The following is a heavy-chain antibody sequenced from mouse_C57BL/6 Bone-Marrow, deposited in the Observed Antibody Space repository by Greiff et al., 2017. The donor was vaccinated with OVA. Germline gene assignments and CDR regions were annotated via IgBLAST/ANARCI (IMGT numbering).Heavy chain of an antibody. Sequence: VQLQQSGAELVRPGASVKLSCTASGFNIKDYYMHWVKQRPEQGLEWIGRIDPEDGDTEYAPKFQGKATMTADTSSNTAYLQLSSLTSEDTAVYYGTTWGVVSYYYAMDYWGQGTSVTVSS. CDR3: TTWGVVSYYYAMDY. CDR1: GFNIKDYY. V-gene: IGHV14-1*01. J-gene: IGHJ4*01. D-gene: IGHD1-1*01. CDR2: IDPEDGDT.